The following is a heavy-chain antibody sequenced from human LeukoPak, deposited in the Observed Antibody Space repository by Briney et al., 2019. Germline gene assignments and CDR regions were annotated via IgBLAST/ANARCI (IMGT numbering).Heavy chain of an antibody. J-gene: IGHJ3*02. CDR2: IFLGDSDT. D-gene: IGHD2-2*01. CDR3: ARHGVVPATDDAFDI. CDR1: GYSFTNYW. Sequence: GESLKISCKLSGYSFTNYWTGWVRQMPGKGLEWMGIIFLGDSDTRYSPSFRGLVTFSADKSINTAYLHWSSLKASDTALYYCARHGVVPATDDAFDIWGQGTMATVSS. V-gene: IGHV5-51*01.